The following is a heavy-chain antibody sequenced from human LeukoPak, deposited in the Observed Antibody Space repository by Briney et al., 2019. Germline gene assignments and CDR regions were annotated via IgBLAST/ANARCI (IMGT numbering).Heavy chain of an antibody. CDR2: INPNSGGT. CDR3: AAPISSHDYSNYGY. D-gene: IGHD4-11*01. Sequence: ASVKVSCKASGYTFTGYYMHWVRQAPGQGLEWMGWINPNSGGTNYAQKFQGRVTMTGDTSISTAYMELSRLRSDDTAVYYCAAPISSHDYSNYGYWGQGTLVTVSS. V-gene: IGHV1-2*02. J-gene: IGHJ4*02. CDR1: GYTFTGYY.